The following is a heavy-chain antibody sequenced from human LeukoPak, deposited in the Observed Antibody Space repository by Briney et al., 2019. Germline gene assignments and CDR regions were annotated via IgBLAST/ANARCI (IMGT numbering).Heavy chain of an antibody. J-gene: IGHJ4*02. CDR3: ARRYQYDKSGHYYDDF. CDR1: DSSIRRYY. V-gene: IGHV4-59*08. Sequence: NSSETLSLTCTVSDSSIRRYYWSWIRQAPGKGLEWIGSTHYTEGSTFNPSLKSRVTFSTDTSKNQFFLQLTSVTAADTAIYYCARRYQYDKSGHYYDDFWGQGTLVTVSS. CDR2: THYTEGS. D-gene: IGHD3-22*01.